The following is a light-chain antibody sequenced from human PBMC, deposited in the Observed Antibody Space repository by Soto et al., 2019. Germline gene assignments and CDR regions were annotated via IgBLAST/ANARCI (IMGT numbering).Light chain of an antibody. CDR1: SSDVGVYDY. Sequence: QSALTQPASVSGSPGQSITISCTGTSSDVGVYDYVSWYQQQSGKAPKLMIHEVSNRHSGVSNRFSGSKSGNTASLTISGLQAEDEADYYCSSFTSSRAYVFGIGTKV. V-gene: IGLV2-14*01. J-gene: IGLJ1*01. CDR2: EVS. CDR3: SSFTSSRAYV.